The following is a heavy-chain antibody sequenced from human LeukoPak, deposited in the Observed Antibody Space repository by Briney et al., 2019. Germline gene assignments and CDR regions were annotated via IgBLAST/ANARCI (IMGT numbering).Heavy chain of an antibody. D-gene: IGHD6-19*01. CDR3: ARGTGYSSGWYGFDY. CDR1: GFTVSSNY. J-gene: IGHJ4*02. CDR2: ICSGGST. Sequence: PGGSLRLSCAASGFTVSSNYMSWVRQAPGKGLEWVSVICSGGSTYYADSVKGRFTISRDNSKNTLYLQMNSLRAEDTAVYYCARGTGYSSGWYGFDYWGQGTLVTVSS. V-gene: IGHV3-53*01.